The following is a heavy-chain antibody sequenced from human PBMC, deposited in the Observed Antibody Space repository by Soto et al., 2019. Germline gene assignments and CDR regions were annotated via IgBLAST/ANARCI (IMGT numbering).Heavy chain of an antibody. CDR3: ARADIVVVVAATFRGFDP. D-gene: IGHD2-15*01. V-gene: IGHV5-51*01. Sequence: GESLKISCKGSGFIFTSYWIGWVRQMPGKGLEWMGIIYPGDSDTRYSPSLQGQVTISADKSISTAYLQWSSLKASDTAMYYCARADIVVVVAATFRGFDPWGQGTLVTVS. CDR1: GFIFTSYW. J-gene: IGHJ5*02. CDR2: IYPGDSDT.